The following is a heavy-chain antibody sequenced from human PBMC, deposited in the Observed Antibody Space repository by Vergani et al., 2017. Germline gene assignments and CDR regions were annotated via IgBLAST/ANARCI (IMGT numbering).Heavy chain of an antibody. CDR2: IYWDDDK. CDR1: GFSPSTSGVG. Sequence: QITLKESGPTLVKPTQPLTLTCTFSGFSPSTSGVGVDWIRQPPGKALEWLAPIYWDDDKRYSPSLKSRLTITKDTSKNQVVVTMTNMDPVDTATYYCAHISSIVDWFDPWGQGTLVTVSS. D-gene: IGHD2-21*01. V-gene: IGHV2-5*02. CDR3: AHISSIVDWFDP. J-gene: IGHJ5*02.